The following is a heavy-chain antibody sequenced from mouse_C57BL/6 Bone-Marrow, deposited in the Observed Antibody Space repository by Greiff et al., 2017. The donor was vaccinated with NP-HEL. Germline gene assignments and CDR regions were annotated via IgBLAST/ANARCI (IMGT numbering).Heavy chain of an antibody. J-gene: IGHJ2*01. Sequence: EVQLQQSGPELVKPGASVKISCKASGYTFTDYYMNWVKQSHGKSLEWIGDINPNNGGTSYNQKFKGKATLTVDKSSSPAYMELRSLTSEDSAVYYCARGGAHYYGSSRDFDYWGQGTTLTVSS. D-gene: IGHD1-1*01. CDR3: ARGGAHYYGSSRDFDY. CDR1: GYTFTDYY. CDR2: INPNNGGT. V-gene: IGHV1-26*01.